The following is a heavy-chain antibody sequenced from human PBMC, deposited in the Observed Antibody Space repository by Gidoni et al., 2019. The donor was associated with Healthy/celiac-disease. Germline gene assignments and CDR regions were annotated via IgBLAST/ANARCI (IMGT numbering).Heavy chain of an antibody. CDR2: IYSGGST. Sequence: EVQLVESGGGLIQPGGSLRLSCAASGFTVSSNYMSWVHQAPGKGLEWVSVIYSGGSTYYADAVKGRFTISRDNSKNTLYLQMKSLRAEDTAVYYCARGASGYRYVDYWGQGTLVTVSS. V-gene: IGHV3-53*01. CDR1: GFTVSSNY. CDR3: ARGASGYRYVDY. J-gene: IGHJ4*02. D-gene: IGHD3-3*01.